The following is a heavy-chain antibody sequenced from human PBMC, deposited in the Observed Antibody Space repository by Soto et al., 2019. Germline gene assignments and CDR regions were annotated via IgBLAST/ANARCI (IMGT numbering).Heavy chain of an antibody. Sequence: PGGSLRLSCAASGFTFSSYGMHWVRQAPGKGLEWVAVIWYDGSNKYYADSVKGRFTISRDNSKNTLYLQMNSLRAEDTAVYYCARESIAARLGYGDYYYYYMDVWGKGTTVTVSS. J-gene: IGHJ6*03. D-gene: IGHD6-6*01. CDR3: ARESIAARLGYGDYYYYYMDV. CDR1: GFTFSSYG. V-gene: IGHV3-33*01. CDR2: IWYDGSNK.